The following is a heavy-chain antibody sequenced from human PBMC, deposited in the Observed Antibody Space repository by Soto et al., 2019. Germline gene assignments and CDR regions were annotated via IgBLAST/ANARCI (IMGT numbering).Heavy chain of an antibody. J-gene: IGHJ6*02. D-gene: IGHD3-16*01. Sequence: ASVKVSCKVSGYTLTELSMHWVRQAPGKGLEWMGGFDPEDGETIYAQKFQGRVTMTEDTSTDTAYMELSSLRSEDTAVYYCARDCLDVGYPAYYYYGMDVWGQGTTVTVSS. CDR1: GYTLTELS. V-gene: IGHV1-24*01. CDR3: ARDCLDVGYPAYYYYGMDV. CDR2: FDPEDGET.